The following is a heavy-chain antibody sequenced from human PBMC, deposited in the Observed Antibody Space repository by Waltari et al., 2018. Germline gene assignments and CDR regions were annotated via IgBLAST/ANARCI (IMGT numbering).Heavy chain of an antibody. J-gene: IGHJ6*02. CDR2: ISVGSATI. D-gene: IGHD3-10*01. Sequence: EVQLVESGGGLVQSGGSLRLSCATSGFTFSFYDMHWVRQAPGKVLEWLSYISVGSATIYYADSVKGRFSISRDDARNSLFLEINSLRAEDSAVYYCARAGEFRSYYYAMDVWGQGTAVSVSS. V-gene: IGHV3-48*03. CDR3: ARAGEFRSYYYAMDV. CDR1: GFTFSFYD.